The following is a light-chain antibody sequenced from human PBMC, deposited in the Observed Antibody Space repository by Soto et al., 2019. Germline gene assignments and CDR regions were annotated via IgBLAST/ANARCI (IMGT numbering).Light chain of an antibody. J-gene: IGLJ1*01. CDR3: SSYTSSSTVV. CDR1: SSDVGYRNS. V-gene: IGLV2-14*01. Sequence: QSVLTQPASVSGSPGQSIAISCTGTSSDVGYRNSVAWYQHNPGKAPKLMIYDVRNRPSGVSSRFSGSKSGNTASLYISGLQAEDEADYYCSSYTSSSTVVVGTGIKGNVL. CDR2: DVR.